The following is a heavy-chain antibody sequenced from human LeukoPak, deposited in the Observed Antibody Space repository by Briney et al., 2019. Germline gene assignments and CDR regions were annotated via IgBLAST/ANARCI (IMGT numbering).Heavy chain of an antibody. CDR3: ARGFGSWGPYGYYYMDV. D-gene: IGHD1-26*01. CDR1: GGSFSGYY. Sequence: PSETLSLTCAVYGGSFSGYYWSWIRQPPGKGLEWIGEINHSGSTNYNPSLKSRVTTSVDTSKNQFSLKLSSVTAADTAVYYCARGFGSWGPYGYYYMDVWGKGTTVTVSS. CDR2: INHSGST. V-gene: IGHV4-34*01. J-gene: IGHJ6*03.